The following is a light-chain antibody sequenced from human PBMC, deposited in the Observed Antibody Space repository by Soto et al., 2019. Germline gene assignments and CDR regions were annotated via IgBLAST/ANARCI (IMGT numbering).Light chain of an antibody. CDR3: QKYNTAPLT. J-gene: IGKJ5*01. CDR2: AAS. Sequence: EIQMTQSPSSLSASVGDRVTITCRASQGISHDLAWYQQKPGKVPKLLIYAASTLQSGVPSRFSGSGSGTDFTLTISGLHPEDVATYYCQKYNTAPLTFGQGTRLEIK. V-gene: IGKV1-27*01. CDR1: QGISHD.